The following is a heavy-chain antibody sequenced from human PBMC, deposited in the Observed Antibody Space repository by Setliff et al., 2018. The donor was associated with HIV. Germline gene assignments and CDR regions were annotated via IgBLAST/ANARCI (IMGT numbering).Heavy chain of an antibody. J-gene: IGHJ6*03. D-gene: IGHD3-10*01. V-gene: IGHV4-4*07. CDR1: GGSINSYH. CDR3: ARVTIPWGFNYYYMDV. CDR2: FYTSESESS. Sequence: SETLSLTCSVSGGSINSYHWTWIRQPAGKGLEWVGRFYTSESESSNYNPSLKSRATMSVDTSKNQFSLKLKSVTAADTAVYYCARVTIPWGFNYYYMDVWGKGTTVTVSS.